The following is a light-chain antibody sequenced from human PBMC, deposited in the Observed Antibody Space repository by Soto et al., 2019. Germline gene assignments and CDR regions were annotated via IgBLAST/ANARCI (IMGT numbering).Light chain of an antibody. Sequence: QSALTQPASVSGSPGQSITISCTGTSSDVGGYKYVSWYQQHPGKAPKLMIYEVSSRPSGVSSRFSGSKSGNTASLTISGLQAEDEADYFCCSYAGSATYVFGTGTKLTVL. CDR1: SSDVGGYKY. CDR2: EVS. J-gene: IGLJ1*01. CDR3: CSYAGSATYV. V-gene: IGLV2-14*01.